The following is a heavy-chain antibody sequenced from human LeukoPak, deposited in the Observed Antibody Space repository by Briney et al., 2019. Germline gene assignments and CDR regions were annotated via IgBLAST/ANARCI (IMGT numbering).Heavy chain of an antibody. CDR1: GGSISNYY. CDR2: IYHSGST. V-gene: IGHV4-59*01. Sequence: PSETLSLTCTVSGGSISNYYWGWIRQPPGKGLEWIGYIYHSGSTNYNPSLKSRVAISVDTSKNQVSLRLSSVTAADTAVYYCARGGSIVGTTPHDTFDIWGQGTVVTVS. J-gene: IGHJ3*02. D-gene: IGHD1-26*01. CDR3: ARGGSIVGTTPHDTFDI.